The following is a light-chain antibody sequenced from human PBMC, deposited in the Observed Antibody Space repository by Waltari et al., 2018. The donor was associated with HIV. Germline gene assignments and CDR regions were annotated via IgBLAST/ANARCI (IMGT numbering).Light chain of an antibody. CDR1: QTVLYSPSNRNY. V-gene: IGKV4-1*01. CDR3: QQYYSVPLT. CDR2: RAS. Sequence: DIEMTQSPDSLAVSLGERATINCKSSQTVLYSPSNRNYLAWYQQRPGQRPKLLIYRASTRESGVPDRFSGSGSGTNFTLTISSLQAEDVAVYYCQQYYSVPLTFGGGTKVEIK. J-gene: IGKJ4*01.